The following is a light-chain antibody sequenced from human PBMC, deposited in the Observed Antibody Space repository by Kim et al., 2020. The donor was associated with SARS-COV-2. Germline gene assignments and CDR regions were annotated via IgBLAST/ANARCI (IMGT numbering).Light chain of an antibody. CDR3: YSYAGSNSYV. CDR1: SSDVGGYSL. CDR2: EVN. V-gene: IGLV2-8*01. Sequence: QSALTQPPSASGSPGQSVTISCTGTSSDVGGYSLVSWYQQHPGKAPKLIIYEVNKRPSGVPDRFSGSKSSSTASLTVSGLQAEDEADYYCYSYAGSNSYVFGTGTKVTVL. J-gene: IGLJ1*01.